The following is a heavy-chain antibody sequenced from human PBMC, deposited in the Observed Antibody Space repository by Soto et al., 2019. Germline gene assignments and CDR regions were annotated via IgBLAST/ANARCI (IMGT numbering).Heavy chain of an antibody. CDR1: GASISSYY. V-gene: IGHV4-59*08. D-gene: IGHD7-27*01. J-gene: IGHJ3*02. CDR2: IYYTGST. CDR3: ARQLGSRYPQDI. Sequence: QVQLQESGPGLVKPSETLSLTCTVSGASISSYYWTLIRQPPGKGLEWIGYIYYTGSTNYNPPLKSRVTISLDTSQNQFSLKLSSVTAEDTAVYYCARQLGSRYPQDIWGQGTMVTVSS.